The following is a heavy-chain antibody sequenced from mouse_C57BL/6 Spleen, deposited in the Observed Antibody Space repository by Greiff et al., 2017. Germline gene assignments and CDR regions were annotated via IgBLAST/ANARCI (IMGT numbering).Heavy chain of an antibody. CDR3: ARSPRFDGRSSFAY. D-gene: IGHD1-1*01. V-gene: IGHV1-50*01. J-gene: IGHJ3*01. Sequence: QVQLHQPGAELVKPGASVKLSCKASGYTFTSYWMQWVKQRPGQGLEWIGAIDPSDSYTNYNQRFKGQATLTVDTSSSTAYMQLSSLTSEDSAVYYCARSPRFDGRSSFAYWGQGTLVTVSA. CDR2: IDPSDSYT. CDR1: GYTFTSYW.